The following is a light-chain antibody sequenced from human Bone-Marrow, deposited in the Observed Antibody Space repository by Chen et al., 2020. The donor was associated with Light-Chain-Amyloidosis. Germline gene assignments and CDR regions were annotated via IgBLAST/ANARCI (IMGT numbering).Light chain of an antibody. CDR3: QVWDRSSDRPV. Sequence: SSVLTQPSSVSVAPGPTGTIDCGGNHIGSTSVHWYQQTPGQAPLLVVYDDSYLPSGIPERLSGSNSGNTATLNISRVEAGDEADYYCQVWDRSSDRPVFGGGTKLTVL. V-gene: IGLV3-21*02. CDR2: DDS. CDR1: HIGSTS. J-gene: IGLJ3*02.